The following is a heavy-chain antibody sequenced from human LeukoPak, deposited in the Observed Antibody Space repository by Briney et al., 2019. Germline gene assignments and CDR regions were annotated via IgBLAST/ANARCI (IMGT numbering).Heavy chain of an antibody. CDR1: GGTFSSYT. J-gene: IGHJ4*02. CDR3: ARDNSGGGYYYY. Sequence: ASVKVSCKASGGTFSSYTISWVRQAPGQGLEWMGRIIPILGIANYAQKFQGGVTITADKSTSTAYMELSSLRSEDTAVYYCARDNSGGGYYYYWGQGTLVTVSS. V-gene: IGHV1-69*04. CDR2: IIPILGIA. D-gene: IGHD3-22*01.